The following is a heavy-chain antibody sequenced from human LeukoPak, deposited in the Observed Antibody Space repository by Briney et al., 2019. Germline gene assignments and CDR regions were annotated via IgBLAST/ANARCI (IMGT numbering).Heavy chain of an antibody. CDR1: GYIFTGYY. D-gene: IGHD1-26*01. CDR2: INPNSGDT. Sequence: ASVKVSCKASGYIFTGYYMHWVRQAPGQGLEWMGWINPNSGDTNYAQKLQGRVTMTTDTSTSTAYMELRSLRSDDTAVYYCARDMKRSRARWENLGFDPWGQGTLVTVSS. CDR3: ARDMKRSRARWENLGFDP. J-gene: IGHJ5*02. V-gene: IGHV1-2*02.